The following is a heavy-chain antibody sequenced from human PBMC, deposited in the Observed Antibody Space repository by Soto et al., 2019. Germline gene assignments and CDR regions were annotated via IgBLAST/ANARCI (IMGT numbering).Heavy chain of an antibody. D-gene: IGHD3-22*01. J-gene: IGHJ4*02. CDR1: GFTFSSYA. CDR2: ISYDGSDK. Sequence: GGSLRLSCAASGFTFSSYAMHWVRRAPGKGLEWVALISYDGSDKDYADSVKGRFTISRDNSRNTLFLQMNSLRAEDTAVYYCARDYYKYYDSSGYYRSPAYWGQGTLVTVSS. V-gene: IGHV3-30-3*01. CDR3: ARDYYKYYDSSGYYRSPAY.